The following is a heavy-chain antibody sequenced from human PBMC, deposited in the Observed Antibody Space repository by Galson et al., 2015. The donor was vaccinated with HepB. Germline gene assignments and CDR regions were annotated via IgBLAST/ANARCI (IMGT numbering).Heavy chain of an antibody. J-gene: IGHJ4*02. Sequence: SLRLSCAAAGFNFSNYAMSWVRQAPGKGLEWVSAITGSGASTYYADSVKGRFTISRDNSKNTLYLQMNSLRAEDTAVYYCAKPTRSFIADKDYWGQGTLVTVSS. CDR3: AKPTRSFIADKDY. CDR2: ITGSGAST. V-gene: IGHV3-23*01. D-gene: IGHD6-13*01. CDR1: GFNFSNYA.